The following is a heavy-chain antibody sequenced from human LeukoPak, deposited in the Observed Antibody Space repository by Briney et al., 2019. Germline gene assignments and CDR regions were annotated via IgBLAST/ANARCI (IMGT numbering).Heavy chain of an antibody. CDR2: INAGNGNT. CDR3: AGGSSSGSSLDY. J-gene: IGHJ4*02. CDR1: GYTFTGYY. V-gene: IGHV1-3*01. D-gene: IGHD3-22*01. Sequence: ASVKVSCKASGYTFTGYYMHWVRQAPGQGLEWMGWINAGNGNTKYSQKFQGRVTITRDTSASTAYMELSSLRSEDTAVYYCAGGSSSGSSLDYWGQGTLVTVSS.